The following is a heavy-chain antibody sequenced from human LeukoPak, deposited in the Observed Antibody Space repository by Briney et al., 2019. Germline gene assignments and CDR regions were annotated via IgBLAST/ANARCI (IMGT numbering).Heavy chain of an antibody. CDR2: ISGRGETT. D-gene: IGHD5-12*01. CDR3: AKDRRGYSGYLDY. V-gene: IGHV3-23*01. CDR1: GLTFSSYA. J-gene: IGHJ4*02. Sequence: GGSLRLSCAASGLTFSSYAMSWVRQAPGKGLEWVSGISGRGETTYYADSVKGRFTISRDNSKSTMYLQINSLGVEDTAAYYCAKDRRGYSGYLDYWGQGTLVTVSS.